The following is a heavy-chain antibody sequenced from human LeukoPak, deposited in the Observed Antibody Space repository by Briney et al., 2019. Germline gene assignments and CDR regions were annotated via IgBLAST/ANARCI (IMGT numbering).Heavy chain of an antibody. J-gene: IGHJ4*02. CDR3: ARGEGTSWSFDH. CDR2: IYASVTT. V-gene: IGHV4-4*07. Sequence: RSQTLSPTCTVSGGPITRLYLSWIRQPAGNGREWIGRIYASVTTMYNPPLKRRANLSLDTSNNQISLHLTSVTAADTAIYYCARGEGTSWSFDHWGQGTLLTVSS. CDR1: GGPITRLY. D-gene: IGHD6-13*01.